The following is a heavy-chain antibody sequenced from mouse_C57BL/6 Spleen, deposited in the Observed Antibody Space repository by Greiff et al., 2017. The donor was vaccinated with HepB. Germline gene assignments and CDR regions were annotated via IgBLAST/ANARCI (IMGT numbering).Heavy chain of an antibody. V-gene: IGHV14-4*01. CDR1: GFNIKDDY. J-gene: IGHJ2*01. D-gene: IGHD1-1*01. CDR3: TLITTVPFY. CDR2: IDPENGDT. Sequence: VQLQQSGAELVRPGASVKLSCTASGFNIKDDYMHWVKQRPEQGLEWIGWIDPENGDTEYASKFQGKATITADTSTNTAYLQLSSLTSEDTAVYYCTLITTVPFYWGQGTTLTVSS.